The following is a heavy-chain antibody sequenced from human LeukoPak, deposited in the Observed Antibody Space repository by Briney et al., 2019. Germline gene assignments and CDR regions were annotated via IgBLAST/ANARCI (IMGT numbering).Heavy chain of an antibody. CDR2: IYPRDSDT. J-gene: IGHJ4*02. CDR3: ARQSGNWLQFGDY. Sequence: GESLKISCHGSGYSFSSYWIAWVRHMPRKGQEWMAIIYPRDSDTRYSPSFQGQVTISADKSDSTVYLQWSSLKASDTAMYYCARQSGNWLQFGDYWGQGTLVTVSS. D-gene: IGHD5-24*01. V-gene: IGHV5-51*01. CDR1: GYSFSSYW.